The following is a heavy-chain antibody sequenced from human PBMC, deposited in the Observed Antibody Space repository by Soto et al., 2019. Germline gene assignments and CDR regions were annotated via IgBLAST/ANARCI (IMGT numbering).Heavy chain of an antibody. Sequence: ASVKVSCKASGYTFTSYDINWVRQANGQGLEWMGWMNPKSGNTGYAQKFQGRVTMTRNTSISTAYMDLSSLRSDDTALYYCARARTYSGSYYYYYGMDVWGQGTTVTVSS. CDR2: MNPKSGNT. CDR1: GYTFTSYD. CDR3: ARARTYSGSYYYYYGMDV. D-gene: IGHD1-26*01. V-gene: IGHV1-8*01. J-gene: IGHJ6*02.